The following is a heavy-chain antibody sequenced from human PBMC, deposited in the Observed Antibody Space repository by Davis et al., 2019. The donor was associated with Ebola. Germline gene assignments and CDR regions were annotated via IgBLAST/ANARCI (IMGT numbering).Heavy chain of an antibody. D-gene: IGHD1-26*01. CDR1: GFTFSSYA. J-gene: IGHJ3*02. V-gene: IGHV3-30-3*01. Sequence: GESLKISCAASGFTFSSYAMHWVRQAPGKGLEWVAVISYDGSNKYYADSVKGRFTISRDNSKNTLYLQMNSLRAEDTAVYYCAKGAWELLPPAAFDIWGQGTMVTVSS. CDR2: ISYDGSNK. CDR3: AKGAWELLPPAAFDI.